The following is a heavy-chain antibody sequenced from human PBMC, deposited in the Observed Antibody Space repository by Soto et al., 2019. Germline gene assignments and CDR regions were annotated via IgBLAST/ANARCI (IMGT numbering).Heavy chain of an antibody. CDR3: ARSGDNYERLAY. V-gene: IGHV3-11*03. Sequence: GGSLRLSCEGSGFTFSDYYISWIRQAPGKGLEWISYSSNSGTFSRYADSVKGRFSISSENTKNLRYLQMNSLRAEDTAVYNYARSGDNYERLAYWGQGTPVTVSS. CDR1: GFTFSDYY. CDR2: SSNSGTFS. J-gene: IGHJ4*02. D-gene: IGHD1-1*01.